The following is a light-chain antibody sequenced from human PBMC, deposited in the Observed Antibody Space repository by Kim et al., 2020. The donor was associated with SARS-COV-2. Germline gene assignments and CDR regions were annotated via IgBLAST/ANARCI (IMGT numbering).Light chain of an antibody. CDR1: SSDVGGYKF. Sequence: SELTQPRSVSGSPGQSVTISCTGTSSDVGGYKFVSWYQQHPGKAPKLLIFDVNKRPSGVPDRFSGSKSGNTASLTISRLQAEDEADYYCCSFAGRYTYVFGTGTKVTVL. CDR3: CSFAGRYTYV. CDR2: DVN. J-gene: IGLJ1*01. V-gene: IGLV2-11*01.